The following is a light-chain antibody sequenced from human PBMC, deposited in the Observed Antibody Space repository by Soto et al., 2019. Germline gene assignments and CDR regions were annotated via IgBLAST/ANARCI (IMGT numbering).Light chain of an antibody. J-gene: IGKJ1*01. CDR3: QKGSNWPPT. CDR1: QSVSSY. Sequence: EIVLTQSPATLSLSPGERATLSCRASQSVSSYLAWYQQKPGQAPRLLIYDASNRATGIPARFSGSGSGTDFTLTISSLEPEDFAVYYCQKGSNWPPTFGQGTKVDIE. V-gene: IGKV3-11*01. CDR2: DAS.